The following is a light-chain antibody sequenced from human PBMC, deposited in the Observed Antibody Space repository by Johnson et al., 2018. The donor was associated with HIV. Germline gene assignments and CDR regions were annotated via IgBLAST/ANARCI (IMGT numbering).Light chain of an antibody. CDR1: SSNIGNNY. CDR2: DNN. CDR3: GTWDSSLSAGRV. J-gene: IGLJ1*01. Sequence: QSVLTHPPSVSAAPGQKVTISCSGSSSNIGNNYVSWYQQLPGTAPKFLIYDNNKRPSGIPDRFSGSKSGTSATLGITGLQTGDEADYYCGTWDSSLSAGRVFGTVTKVTVL. V-gene: IGLV1-51*01.